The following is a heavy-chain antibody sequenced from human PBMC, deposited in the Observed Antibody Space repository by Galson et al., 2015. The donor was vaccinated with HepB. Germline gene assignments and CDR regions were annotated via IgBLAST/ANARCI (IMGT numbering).Heavy chain of an antibody. J-gene: IGHJ6*03. CDR1: GGSVSSGSYY. V-gene: IGHV4-61*01. CDR2: IYYSGST. D-gene: IGHD3-3*01. CDR3: ARGYDFWSGYVPPLLYYYYMDV. Sequence: SETLSLTCTVSGGSVSSGSYYWSWIRQPPGKGLEWIGYIYYSGSTNYNPSLKSRVTISVDTSKNQFSLKLSSVTAADTAVYYCARGYDFWSGYVPPLLYYYYMDVWGKGTTVTVSS.